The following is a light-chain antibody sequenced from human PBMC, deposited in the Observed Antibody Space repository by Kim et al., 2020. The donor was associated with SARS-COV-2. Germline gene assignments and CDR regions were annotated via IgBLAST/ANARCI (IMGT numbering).Light chain of an antibody. V-gene: IGKV1-33*01. Sequence: DIQMTQSPSSLSASVGDRVTITCQASLYVSKSLNWFQHRPGQAPRLLIYDASTLETGVPSRFSGSGSGTSFTFTISSLQPEDSATYYCQQYDDFLVTFGGGTKVEI. CDR3: QQYDDFLVT. J-gene: IGKJ4*01. CDR2: DAS. CDR1: LYVSKS.